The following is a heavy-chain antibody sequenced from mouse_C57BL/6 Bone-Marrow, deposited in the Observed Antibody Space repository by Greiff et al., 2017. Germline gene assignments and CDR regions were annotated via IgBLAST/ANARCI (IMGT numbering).Heavy chain of an antibody. Sequence: QVQLQQPGAELVKPGASVNMSCTASGYTFTSYWITWVKQRPGQGLEWIGDFYPGSGSTNYNEKFKSKATLTVDTSSSTAYMQLSSLTSEDSAVYYCARSYYSRDYWGQGTTLTVSS. CDR2: FYPGSGST. CDR1: GYTFTSYW. CDR3: ARSYYSRDY. D-gene: IGHD2-12*01. V-gene: IGHV1-55*01. J-gene: IGHJ2*01.